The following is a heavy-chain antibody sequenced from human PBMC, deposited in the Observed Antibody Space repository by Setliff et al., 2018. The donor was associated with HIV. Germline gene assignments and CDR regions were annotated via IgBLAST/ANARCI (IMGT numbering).Heavy chain of an antibody. CDR3: ATLDYYGSQTYNLALHY. Sequence: VKVSCKASGYTFTDYYMHWLQQAPGKGLEWMGRVDPKNGKTLYAENLRGRITITADTSTDTAYMELNSLRSEDTAMYYCATLDYYGSQTYNLALHYWGQGTLVTVSS. V-gene: IGHV1-69-2*01. J-gene: IGHJ4*02. CDR1: GYTFTDYY. CDR2: VDPKNGKT. D-gene: IGHD3-10*01.